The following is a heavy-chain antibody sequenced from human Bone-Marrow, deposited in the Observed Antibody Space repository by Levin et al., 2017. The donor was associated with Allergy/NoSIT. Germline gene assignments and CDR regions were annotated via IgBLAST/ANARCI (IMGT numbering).Heavy chain of an antibody. CDR3: ARDETFNSWHVGWFDS. CDR2: MFAGGAA. D-gene: IGHD6-13*01. V-gene: IGHV4-61*02. Sequence: SQTLSLTCTVSGDSINNTHHYWSWIRQPAGTGLEWIGRMFAGGAATYNRSLRSRVTVSIDTSKNQFSLKLPSVTAADTSVYYCARDETFNSWHVGWFDSWGQGTLVTVSS. CDR1: GDSINNTHHY. J-gene: IGHJ5*01.